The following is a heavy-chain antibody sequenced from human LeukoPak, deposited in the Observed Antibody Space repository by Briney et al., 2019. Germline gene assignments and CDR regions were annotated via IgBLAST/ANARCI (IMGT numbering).Heavy chain of an antibody. CDR2: IYYSGST. D-gene: IGHD5-12*01. CDR1: GGSISSYY. Sequence: SETLSLTCTVSGGSISSYYWSWIRQPPGKGLEWIGYIYYSGSTNYNPSLKSRVTISVDTSKNQFSLKLSSVTAVDTAVYYCARDGGYSGYEIDYWGQGTLVTVSS. V-gene: IGHV4-59*01. CDR3: ARDGGYSGYEIDY. J-gene: IGHJ4*02.